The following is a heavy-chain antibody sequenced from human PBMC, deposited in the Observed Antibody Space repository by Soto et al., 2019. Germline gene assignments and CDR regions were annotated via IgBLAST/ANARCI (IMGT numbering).Heavy chain of an antibody. V-gene: IGHV3-21*01. CDR3: ASGGTSKSGHLWYFDL. D-gene: IGHD1-1*01. CDR1: GFTFDSYT. J-gene: IGHJ2*01. Sequence: EVQVVESGGGLVKPGGSLKLSCTASGFTFDSYTMNWLRQAPGRGLEWVSSISATTTYKYYADSVKGRFIISRDNARNSLYLQTNSLRAEDTAVYYCASGGTSKSGHLWYFDLWGRGTLVTVSS. CDR2: ISATTTYK.